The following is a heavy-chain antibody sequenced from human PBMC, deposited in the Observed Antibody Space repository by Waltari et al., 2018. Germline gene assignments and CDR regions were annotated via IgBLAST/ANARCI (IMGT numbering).Heavy chain of an antibody. CDR3: ASLPLEAGSGSYYVPPDY. Sequence: QVQLVQSGAEVKKPGASVKVSCKASGYTFTGYYMHWVRQAPGHGLEWMGRINPNSGGTNYAQKFQGRVTMTRDTSISTAYMELSRLRSDDTAVYYCASLPLEAGSGSYYVPPDYWGQGTLVTVSS. D-gene: IGHD3-10*01. J-gene: IGHJ4*02. CDR1: GYTFTGYY. CDR2: INPNSGGT. V-gene: IGHV1-2*06.